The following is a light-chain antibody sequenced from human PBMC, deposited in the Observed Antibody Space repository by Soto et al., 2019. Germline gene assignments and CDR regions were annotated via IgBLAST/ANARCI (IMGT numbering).Light chain of an antibody. CDR3: QQYGTSPEIT. Sequence: EIVLTQSPGTLSLSPGERATLSCRASQSVSSSYLAWYQQNPGQAPRLLIYGASGRATGIPDRFSGSGSGTDFTLNISRLEPEDFAVYYGQQYGTSPEITFGGGTKVEIK. CDR1: QSVSSSY. V-gene: IGKV3-20*01. CDR2: GAS. J-gene: IGKJ4*01.